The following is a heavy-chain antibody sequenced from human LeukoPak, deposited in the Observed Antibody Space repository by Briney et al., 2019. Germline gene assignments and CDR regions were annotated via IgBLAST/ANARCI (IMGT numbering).Heavy chain of an antibody. Sequence: ASVKVSCKASGYTFTGYYMHWVRQAPGQGLEWMGWINPNSGGTNYAQKFQGRVTMTRDTSISTAYMELSRLRSDDTAVYYCAREGDIVVVPAAMFDPWGQGTLVTVSS. D-gene: IGHD2-2*01. CDR2: INPNSGGT. CDR1: GYTFTGYY. J-gene: IGHJ5*02. V-gene: IGHV1-2*02. CDR3: AREGDIVVVPAAMFDP.